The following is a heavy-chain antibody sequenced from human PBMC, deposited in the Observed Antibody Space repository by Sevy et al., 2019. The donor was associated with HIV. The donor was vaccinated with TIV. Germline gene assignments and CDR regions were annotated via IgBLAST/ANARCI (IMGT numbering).Heavy chain of an antibody. V-gene: IGHV3-7*01. CDR2: IKQDGSEK. D-gene: IGHD6-13*01. CDR3: ARRIGSSWYYFDH. J-gene: IGHJ4*02. Sequence: GGSLRLSCAASGFTFSSYWMSWVRQAPGKGLEWVANIKQDGSEKYYVDSVKGRFTISRDNAKNSLYLQMNSLRAEDTAVYYCARRIGSSWYYFDHWGQGTLVTVSS. CDR1: GFTFSSYW.